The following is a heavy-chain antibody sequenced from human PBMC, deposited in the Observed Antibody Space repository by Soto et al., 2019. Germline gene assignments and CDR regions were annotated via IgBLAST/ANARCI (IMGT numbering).Heavy chain of an antibody. CDR1: GFTFGDYE. CDR3: ARGYSSGWYLFDCFDR. J-gene: IGHJ4*02. V-gene: IGHV3-49*03. D-gene: IGHD6-19*01. CDR2: IRSRRYGGTT. Sequence: EVQLVESGGGLVQPGRSLRLSCTASGFTFGDYEVSWFRQAPGRGLEWVGFIRSRRYGGTTDYAASVTDRFTISRDDSKNIAYLEMISLKTEDTAVYYCARGYSSGWYLFDCFDRWGQGTLVTVSS.